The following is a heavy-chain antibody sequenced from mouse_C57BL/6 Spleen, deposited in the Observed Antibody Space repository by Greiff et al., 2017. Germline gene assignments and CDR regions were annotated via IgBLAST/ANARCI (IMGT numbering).Heavy chain of an antibody. J-gene: IGHJ4*01. V-gene: IGHV1-63*01. CDR3: ARGSRGGYAMDY. Sequence: VQLQESGAELVRPGTSVKMSCKASGYTFTNYWIGWAKQRPGHGLEWIGDIYPGGGYTNYNEKFKGKATLTADKSSSTAYMQFSSLTSEDSAIYYCARGSRGGYAMDYWGQGTSVTVSS. D-gene: IGHD1-1*01. CDR1: GYTFTNYW. CDR2: IYPGGGYT.